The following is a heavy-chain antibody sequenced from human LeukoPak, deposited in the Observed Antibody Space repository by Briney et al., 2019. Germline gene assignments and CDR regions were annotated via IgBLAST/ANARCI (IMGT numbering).Heavy chain of an antibody. V-gene: IGHV4-59*01. CDR2: IYYSGST. D-gene: IGHD3-3*01. Sequence: SQTLSLTCTVSGGSISSYYWSWIRQPPGKGLEWIGYIYYSGSTNYNPSLKSRVTISVDTSKNQFSLKLSSVTAADTAVYYCAGVSGTYYDFWSGYPFDYYMDVWGKGTTVTVSS. CDR1: GGSISSYY. CDR3: AGVSGTYYDFWSGYPFDYYMDV. J-gene: IGHJ6*03.